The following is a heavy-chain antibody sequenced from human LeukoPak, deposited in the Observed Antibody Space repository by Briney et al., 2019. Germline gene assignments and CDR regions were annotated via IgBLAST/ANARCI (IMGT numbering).Heavy chain of an antibody. CDR3: ARDSSGYSSSWYWFDP. V-gene: IGHV4-4*07. CDR2: IYSSGST. D-gene: IGHD6-13*01. Sequence: SETLSLTCTVSGGPISSYYWSWIRQPPGKGLEWIGRIYSSGSTNYNPSLKSRVTMSVDTSKNQFSLKLSSVTAADTAVYYCARDSSGYSSSWYWFDPWGEGTLVTVSS. CDR1: GGPISSYY. J-gene: IGHJ5*02.